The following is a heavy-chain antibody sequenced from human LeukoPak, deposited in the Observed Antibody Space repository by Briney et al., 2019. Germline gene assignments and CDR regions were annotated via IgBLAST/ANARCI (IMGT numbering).Heavy chain of an antibody. CDR1: GFTFSNYW. Sequence: GGSLRLSCAASGFTFSNYWMSWVRQAPGKGLEWVAHISEDGSAKYYVDSVKSRFTISRDNAKNSQYLRMKSLSAEDTAVYYCARDTGYNTFDYWGQGTLVTVSS. CDR3: ARDTGYNTFDY. V-gene: IGHV3-7*05. J-gene: IGHJ4*02. D-gene: IGHD5-24*01. CDR2: ISEDGSAK.